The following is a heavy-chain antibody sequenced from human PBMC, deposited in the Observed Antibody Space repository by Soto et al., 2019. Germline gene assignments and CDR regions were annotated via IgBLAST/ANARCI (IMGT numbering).Heavy chain of an antibody. V-gene: IGHV3-23*01. CDR1: GFTFSSYA. Sequence: GGSLRLSCAASGFTFSSYAMSWVRQAPGKGLEWVSAISGSGGSTYYADSVKGRFTISRDNSKNTLYLQMNSLRAEDTAVYYCAKLPLYYDFWSGYYLGDYWGQGTLVTAPQ. CDR2: ISGSGGST. D-gene: IGHD3-3*01. J-gene: IGHJ4*02. CDR3: AKLPLYYDFWSGYYLGDY.